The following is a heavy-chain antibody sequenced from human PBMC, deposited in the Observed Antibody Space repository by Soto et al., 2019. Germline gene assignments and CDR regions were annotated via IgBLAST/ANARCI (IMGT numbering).Heavy chain of an antibody. J-gene: IGHJ4*02. D-gene: IGHD6-19*01. CDR1: GGSISTDNW. Sequence: QVQVQESGPGLVKPSGTLSLTCVVSGGSISTDNWWSWVRQPPGKGLEWIGEIYHSGRTNYSPSLKSRVSISADTSKNQLSLQMTSVTAADTAVYYCARDQVSGWGLDSWGQGILVTVSS. CDR2: IYHSGRT. CDR3: ARDQVSGWGLDS. V-gene: IGHV4-4*02.